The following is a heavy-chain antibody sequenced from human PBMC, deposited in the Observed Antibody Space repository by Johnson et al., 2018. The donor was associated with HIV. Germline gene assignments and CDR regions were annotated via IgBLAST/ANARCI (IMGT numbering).Heavy chain of an antibody. CDR3: ATIAAHGAAFDI. D-gene: IGHD6-25*01. Sequence: QVQLVESGGGLVQPGGSLRLSCAASGFTVSSNYMSWVRQAPGKGLEWVALISYDGSNKYHADSVKGRFTISRDNSKNTLYLQMNSLRPEDTAAYYCATIAAHGAAFDIWGQGTVVTVSS. V-gene: IGHV3-30*03. CDR1: GFTVSSNY. CDR2: ISYDGSNK. J-gene: IGHJ3*02.